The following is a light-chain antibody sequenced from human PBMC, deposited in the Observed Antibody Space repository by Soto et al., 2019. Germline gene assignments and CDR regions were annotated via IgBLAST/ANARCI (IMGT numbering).Light chain of an antibody. V-gene: IGKV3-20*01. CDR3: QQYGSSPPVT. J-gene: IGKJ5*01. CDR1: QSVRNSY. Sequence: EIVLTQSPGTLSLSPGERATLSCRASQSVRNSYLAWYQQKPGQAPRLLIYGAYTRATGIPVRFSGSGSGTDFTLTISRLEPEDFAVYYCQQYGSSPPVTFGQGTRLEI. CDR2: GAY.